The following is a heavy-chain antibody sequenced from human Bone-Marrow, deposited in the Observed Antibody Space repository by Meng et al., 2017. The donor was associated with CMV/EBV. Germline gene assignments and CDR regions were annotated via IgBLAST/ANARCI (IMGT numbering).Heavy chain of an antibody. CDR3: ARRMAAAGTGY. D-gene: IGHD6-13*01. CDR2: ISSSSSTI. CDR1: GFTFSSYS. J-gene: IGHJ4*02. Sequence: GESLKISCAASGFTFSSYSMNWVRQAPGKGLEWVSYISSSSSTIYYADSVKGRFTISRDNAKNSLYLQMNSLRAEDTAVYYCARRMAAAGTGYWGQGTLVTVSS. V-gene: IGHV3-48*04.